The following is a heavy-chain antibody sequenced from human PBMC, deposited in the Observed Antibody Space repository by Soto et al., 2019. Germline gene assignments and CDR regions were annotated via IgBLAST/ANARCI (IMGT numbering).Heavy chain of an antibody. J-gene: IGHJ4*02. V-gene: IGHV1-18*04. D-gene: IGHD3-16*02. CDR1: GYTFTNHG. Sequence: QVQLVKSGPEVKKPGASVKVSCKASGYTFTNHGISWVRQAPGQGLEWVGWISGYNANTKYAQKFQGRGNMSTDTSTNTAYMELRSLRSDDTAVYYCERDIDPLAYYFDYWGQGSLVTGSS. CDR3: ERDIDPLAYYFDY. CDR2: ISGYNANT.